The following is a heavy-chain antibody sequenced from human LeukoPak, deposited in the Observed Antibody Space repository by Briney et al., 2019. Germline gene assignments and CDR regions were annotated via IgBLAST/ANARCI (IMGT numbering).Heavy chain of an antibody. CDR3: KSGGAAPGSFDY. V-gene: IGHV3-7*01. CDR2: IKYDGNEE. D-gene: IGHD1-1*01. J-gene: IGHJ4*02. Sequence: GGSLRLSCAASGFTFSSYWMSWMRQAPGKGLEWVANIKYDGNEEYYVDSVKGRFTISRDNAKNSLYLQLNSLRVEDTAVYYCKSGGAAPGSFDYWGQGTLVTVS. CDR1: GFTFSSYW.